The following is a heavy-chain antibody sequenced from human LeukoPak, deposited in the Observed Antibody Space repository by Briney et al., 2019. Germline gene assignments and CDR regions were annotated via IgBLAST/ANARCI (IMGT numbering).Heavy chain of an antibody. CDR2: INPSGGST. D-gene: IGHD3-22*01. J-gene: IGHJ4*02. Sequence: GASVKVSCKASGYTFTSYYMHWVRQAPGQGLEWMGIINPSGGSTSYAQKFQGRVTMTRDMSTSTVYMELSSLRSEDTAVYYCAREYLYYYDSSGYASLDYWGQGTLVTVSS. CDR3: AREYLYYYDSSGYASLDY. CDR1: GYTFTSYY. V-gene: IGHV1-46*01.